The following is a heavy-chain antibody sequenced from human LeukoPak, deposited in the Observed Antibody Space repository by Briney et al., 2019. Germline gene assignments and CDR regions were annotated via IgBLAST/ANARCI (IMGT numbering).Heavy chain of an antibody. Sequence: HPGGSLRLSCAASGFTFSGYSMHWVRQAPGKGLVWVSRISSDGNSITYADSVNRRFIISRDNAKNTLYLQINSLIADDAAVYFCTRAGYSSGFDSWGQGTLVTVSS. CDR1: GFTFSGYS. CDR2: ISSDGNSI. J-gene: IGHJ5*01. V-gene: IGHV3-74*03. D-gene: IGHD6-19*01. CDR3: TRAGYSSGFDS.